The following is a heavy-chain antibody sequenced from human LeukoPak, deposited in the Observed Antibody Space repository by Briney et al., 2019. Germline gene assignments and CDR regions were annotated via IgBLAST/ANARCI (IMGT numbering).Heavy chain of an antibody. J-gene: IGHJ4*02. D-gene: IGHD6-6*01. CDR2: INPNSGGT. V-gene: IGHV1-2*02. CDR1: GYTFTGYY. CDR3: ARGESIAGLGY. Sequence: ASVKVSCKASGYTFTGYYMHWVRQAPGQGLEWMGWINPNSGGTNYEQKFQGRVTMTRDTSISTAYMELSRLRSDDTAVYYCARGESIAGLGYWGQGTLVTVSS.